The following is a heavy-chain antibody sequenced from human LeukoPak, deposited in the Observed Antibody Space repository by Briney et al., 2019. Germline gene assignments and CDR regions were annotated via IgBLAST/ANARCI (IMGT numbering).Heavy chain of an antibody. Sequence: HGESLKISCKGSGYSFTNYWIGWVRQTPGKGLEWMGIINPDDSEIKYSPSLQGQVTISADKSISTAYLQWSSLKASDTAMYYCARLHAYGDYSGYWGQGTLVTVSS. J-gene: IGHJ4*02. V-gene: IGHV5-51*01. CDR2: INPDDSEI. D-gene: IGHD4-17*01. CDR1: GYSFTNYW. CDR3: ARLHAYGDYSGY.